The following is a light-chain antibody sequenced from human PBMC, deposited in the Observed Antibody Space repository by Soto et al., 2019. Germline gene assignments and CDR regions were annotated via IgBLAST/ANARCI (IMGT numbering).Light chain of an antibody. CDR2: EVS. J-gene: IGLJ2*01. Sequence: QSALTQPASVSGSPGQSITISCTGTSSDVGGYNYVSWYQQHPGKAPKLMIYEVSNRPSGVSNRFSGSKSGNTASLTISGLQAEDEAYDYCSSYTSSSTPVVFGGGTKVTVL. V-gene: IGLV2-14*01. CDR3: SSYTSSSTPVV. CDR1: SSDVGGYNY.